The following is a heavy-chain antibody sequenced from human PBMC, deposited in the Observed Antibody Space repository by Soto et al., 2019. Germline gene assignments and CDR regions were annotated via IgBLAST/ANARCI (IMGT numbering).Heavy chain of an antibody. CDR2: IGSAGDT. CDR1: GFTFSRFD. D-gene: IGHD6-13*01. J-gene: IGHJ1*01. V-gene: IGHV3-13*01. CDR3: VKDESINWYSGHFRH. Sequence: EVQLVESGGGLVQPGGSLRLSCAASGFTFSRFDMHWVRQVTGKGLEWVSTIGSAGDTYYSGSVRGRFTISRGNAKNSLYLQMNGLRAEDTAFYYCVKDESINWYSGHFRHWGQGTLVTVSS.